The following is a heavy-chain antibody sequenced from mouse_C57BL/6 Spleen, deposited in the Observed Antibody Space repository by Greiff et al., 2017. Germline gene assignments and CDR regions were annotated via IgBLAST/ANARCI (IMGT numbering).Heavy chain of an antibody. CDR2: IDPNSGGT. Sequence: VQLQQPGAELVKPGASVKLSCKASGYTFTSSWMHWVKQRPGRGLEWIGRIDPNSGGTKYNEKFKSKATLDVDKPSSTAYMQLSSLTSEDSAVYYCARKGDYSNYPYWYFDVWGTGTTVTVSS. CDR1: GYTFTSSW. J-gene: IGHJ1*03. D-gene: IGHD2-5*01. V-gene: IGHV1-72*01. CDR3: ARKGDYSNYPYWYFDV.